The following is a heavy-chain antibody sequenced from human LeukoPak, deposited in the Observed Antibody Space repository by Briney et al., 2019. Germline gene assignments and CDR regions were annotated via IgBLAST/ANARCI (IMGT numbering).Heavy chain of an antibody. V-gene: IGHV1-3*01. J-gene: IGHJ2*01. D-gene: IGHD6-6*01. CDR2: INAGNGNT. CDR1: GYTFTSYA. CDR3: AREEYPGWYFDL. Sequence: GASVKVSCKASGYTFTSYAMHWVRQAPGQRLEWMGWINAGNGNTKYSQKFQGRVTITRDTSASTAYMELSSLRSEDTAVCYCAREEYPGWYFDLWGRGTLVTVSS.